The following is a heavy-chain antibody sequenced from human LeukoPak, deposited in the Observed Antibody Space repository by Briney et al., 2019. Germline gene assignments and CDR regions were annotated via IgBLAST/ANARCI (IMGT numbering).Heavy chain of an antibody. Sequence: PSETLSLTCTVSGGSISSYYWSWIRQPPGKGLGWIGYIYYSGSTNYNPSLKSRVTISVDTSKNQFSLRLSSVTAADTAVYYCARHRYYYDSSGYYYQPWGQGTLVTVSS. CDR2: IYYSGST. CDR3: ARHRYYYDSSGYYYQP. J-gene: IGHJ5*02. D-gene: IGHD3-22*01. V-gene: IGHV4-59*01. CDR1: GGSISSYY.